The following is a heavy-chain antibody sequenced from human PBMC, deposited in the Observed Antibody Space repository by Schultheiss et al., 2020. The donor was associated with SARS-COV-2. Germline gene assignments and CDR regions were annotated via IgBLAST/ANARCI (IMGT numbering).Heavy chain of an antibody. CDR3: ARWASGYYNYYYYYMDV. J-gene: IGHJ6*03. Sequence: SETLSLTCTVSGGSVSTYCWSWIRQPAGKGLEWIGEINHSGSTKYNPSLKSRVTISVDTSKNQFSLKLSSVTAADTAVYYCARWASGYYNYYYYYMDVWGKGTTVTVSS. V-gene: IGHV4-34*01. CDR1: GGSVSTYC. CDR2: INHSGST. D-gene: IGHD3-3*01.